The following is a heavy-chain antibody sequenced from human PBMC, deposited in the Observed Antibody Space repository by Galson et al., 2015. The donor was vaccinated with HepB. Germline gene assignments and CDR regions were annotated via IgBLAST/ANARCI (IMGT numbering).Heavy chain of an antibody. V-gene: IGHV1-46*01. Sequence: SVKVSCKASGYTFTNNFMHWVRQAPGQGLEWMGKINPRGGTTNYAQRLQGRVIMTRDTSTSTVYMELSSLISEDTAVYYCARGQGYSFDQGWHAFDIWGQGTLVIVSS. J-gene: IGHJ3*02. D-gene: IGHD4-11*01. CDR1: GYTFTNNF. CDR2: INPRGGTT. CDR3: ARGQGYSFDQGWHAFDI.